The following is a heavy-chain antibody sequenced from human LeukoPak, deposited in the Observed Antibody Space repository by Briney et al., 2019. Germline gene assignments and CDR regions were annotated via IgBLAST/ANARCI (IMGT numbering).Heavy chain of an antibody. Sequence: GGSLRLSCAASGFTFSSYAMHWVRQAPGKGLEWVAVISYDGSNKYYADSVKGRVTISRDNSKNTLYLQMHRLRAEGTAVYYCPRDPPYLQSTTSVYYFSYYGRVWGKGTRVSVSS. V-gene: IGHV3-30*01. CDR3: PRDPPYLQSTTSVYYFSYYGRV. CDR2: ISYDGSNK. J-gene: IGHJ6*03. CDR1: GFTFSSYA. D-gene: IGHD2/OR15-2a*01.